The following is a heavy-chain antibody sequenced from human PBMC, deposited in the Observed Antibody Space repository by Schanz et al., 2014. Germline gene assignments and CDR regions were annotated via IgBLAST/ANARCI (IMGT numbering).Heavy chain of an antibody. V-gene: IGHV3-23*04. CDR2: ISASGGDT. CDR3: ARESSNDIVLVPGAVFDH. CDR1: GFTFSSYA. Sequence: EEQLVESGGGLVQPGGSLRLSCAASGFTFSSYALHWVRQAPGKGLEWLSVISASGGDTYYADSVKGRFTISRDNSKNTVYLQMNSLRPGDTAVYYCARESSNDIVLVPGAVFDHWGQGILVTVSS. D-gene: IGHD2-2*01. J-gene: IGHJ4*02.